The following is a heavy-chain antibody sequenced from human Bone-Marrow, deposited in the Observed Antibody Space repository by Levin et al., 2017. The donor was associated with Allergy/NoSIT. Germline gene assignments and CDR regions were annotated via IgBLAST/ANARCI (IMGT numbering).Heavy chain of an antibody. CDR2: IYDSGST. J-gene: IGHJ4*02. V-gene: IGHV4-31*03. CDR3: ARIPDTASEFDY. Sequence: SETLSLTCTVSGGSIRSGGYYWSWIRQHPGKGLEWIGYIYDSGSTSYNPSLESRVAISVDTSKNQFYLKLTSLTAADTAAYYCARIPDTASEFDYWGQGTLVTVSS. D-gene: IGHD5-18*01. CDR1: GGSIRSGGYY.